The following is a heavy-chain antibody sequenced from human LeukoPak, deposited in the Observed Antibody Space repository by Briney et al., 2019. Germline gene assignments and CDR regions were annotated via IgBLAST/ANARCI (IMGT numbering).Heavy chain of an antibody. CDR1: GFTFSSYA. D-gene: IGHD2-2*02. CDR2: ISGSGGST. CDR3: ANECTSCYTSAFDY. V-gene: IGHV3-23*01. Sequence: GGSLRLSCAASGFTFSSYAMSWVRQAPGKGLEWVSAISGSGGSTYYADSVKGRFTISRDNSRNTLYLQMNSLRAEDTAVYYCANECTSCYTSAFDYWGQGTLVTVSS. J-gene: IGHJ4*02.